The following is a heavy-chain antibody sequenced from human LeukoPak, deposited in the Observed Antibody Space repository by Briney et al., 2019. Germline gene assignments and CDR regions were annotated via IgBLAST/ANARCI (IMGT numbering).Heavy chain of an antibody. CDR2: IYTSGST. V-gene: IGHV4-4*07. Sequence: PSETLSLTCTVSGGSISNYYWVWIRQPAGKGLEWIGRIYTSGSTNYNPSLKSRVTMSVDTSKNQFSLKLTSVTAADTAVYYCAREYYFGMDVWGQGTTVTVSS. CDR3: AREYYFGMDV. J-gene: IGHJ6*02. CDR1: GGSISNYY.